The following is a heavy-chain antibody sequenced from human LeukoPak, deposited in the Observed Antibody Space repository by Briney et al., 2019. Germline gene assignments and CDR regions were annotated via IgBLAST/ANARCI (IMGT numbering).Heavy chain of an antibody. CDR3: ARGDDPYYYYGMDV. CDR1: GGTFSSYA. D-gene: IGHD2-21*02. CDR2: INAGNGNT. Sequence: ASVKVSCKASGGTFSSYAISWVRQAPGQRLEWMGWINAGNGNTKYSQKFQGRVTITRDTSASTAYMELSSLRSEDTAVYYCARGDDPYYYYGMDVWGQGTTVTVSS. J-gene: IGHJ6*02. V-gene: IGHV1-3*01.